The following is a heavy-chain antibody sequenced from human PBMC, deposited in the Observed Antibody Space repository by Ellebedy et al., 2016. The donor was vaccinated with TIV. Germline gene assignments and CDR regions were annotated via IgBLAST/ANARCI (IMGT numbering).Heavy chain of an antibody. Sequence: GESLKISCQTSGYTFPNFWIAWVRQQPGKGLEWVGIIYPGDSDTKYSPSFEGRVSISSDKSTGTAYLQWSGLKASDAAAYYCARLRDALADELDYWGQGTPVTVSS. CDR3: ARLRDALADELDY. D-gene: IGHD6-19*01. J-gene: IGHJ4*02. CDR1: GYTFPNFW. CDR2: IYPGDSDT. V-gene: IGHV5-51*01.